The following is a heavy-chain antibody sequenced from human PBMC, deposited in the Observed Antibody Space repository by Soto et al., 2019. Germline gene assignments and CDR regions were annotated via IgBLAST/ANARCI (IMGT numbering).Heavy chain of an antibody. D-gene: IGHD3-22*01. CDR2: INPNSGGT. Sequence: ASVKVSCKASGYTFTGYYMHWVRQAPGQGLEWMGWINPNSGGTNYAQKFQGRVTMTRDTSISTAYMELSRLRSDDTAVYYCASGGSSGYYYGNWFDPWGQGTLVTVSS. J-gene: IGHJ5*02. CDR1: GYTFTGYY. V-gene: IGHV1-2*02. CDR3: ASGGSSGYYYGNWFDP.